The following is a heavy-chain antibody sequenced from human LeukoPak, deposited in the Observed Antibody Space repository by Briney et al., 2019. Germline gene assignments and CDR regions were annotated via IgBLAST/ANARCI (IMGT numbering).Heavy chain of an antibody. Sequence: ASVKVSCKTSGYTFTGYYIHWVRQAPGQGLEWMGIINPSGGSTSYAQKFQGRVTMTRDMSTSTVYMELSSLRSEDTAVYYCARDRVGGGYSGGPHYWGQGTLVTVSS. D-gene: IGHD2-15*01. CDR2: INPSGGST. CDR1: GYTFTGYY. J-gene: IGHJ4*02. V-gene: IGHV1-46*01. CDR3: ARDRVGGGYSGGPHY.